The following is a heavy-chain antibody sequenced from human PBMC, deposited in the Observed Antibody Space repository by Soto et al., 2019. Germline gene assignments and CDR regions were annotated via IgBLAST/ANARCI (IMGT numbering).Heavy chain of an antibody. Sequence: QVQLVQSGAEVKKPGSSVKVSCKASGGTFSSYAITWVRQAPGQGLEWMGGTIPIFGTANYAQKFQGRVTITADESTSTAYTGPSSLRSEAPAVYYCARDRGPSSGYYPYWFDPWGQGTLVTVSS. CDR1: GGTFSSYA. CDR3: ARDRGPSSGYYPYWFDP. J-gene: IGHJ5*02. V-gene: IGHV1-69*12. D-gene: IGHD3-22*01. CDR2: TIPIFGTA.